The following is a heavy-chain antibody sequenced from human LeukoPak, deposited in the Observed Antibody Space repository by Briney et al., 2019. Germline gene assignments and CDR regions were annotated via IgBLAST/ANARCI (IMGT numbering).Heavy chain of an antibody. D-gene: IGHD2-21*02. V-gene: IGHV3-33*01. CDR1: GFTFRNHG. CDR2: IWYDGSTT. J-gene: IGHJ4*02. CDR3: ARWGDGSKLDY. Sequence: GGSLRLSCAASGFTFRNHGMYWVRQAPGKGLEWVAVIWYDGSTTYYGDAVKGRFTISRDNSKDTLHLQMNSLRVEDKAVYYCARWGDGSKLDYWGQGTLVTVSS.